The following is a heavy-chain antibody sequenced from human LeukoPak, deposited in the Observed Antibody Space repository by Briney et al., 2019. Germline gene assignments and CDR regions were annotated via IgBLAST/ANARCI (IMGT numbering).Heavy chain of an antibody. Sequence: PGGSLRLSCAASGFTFSSYAMHWVRQAPGKGLEWVAVISYDGSNKYYADSVKGRFTISRDNSKNTLYLQMNSLRAEDTAVYYCAREPRSGLHHPCRYFDYWGQGTLVTVSS. V-gene: IGHV3-30-3*01. J-gene: IGHJ4*02. CDR2: ISYDGSNK. CDR3: AREPRSGLHHPCRYFDY. D-gene: IGHD1-14*01. CDR1: GFTFSSYA.